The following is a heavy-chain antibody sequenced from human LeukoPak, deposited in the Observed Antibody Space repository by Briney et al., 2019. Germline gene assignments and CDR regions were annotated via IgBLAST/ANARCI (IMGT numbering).Heavy chain of an antibody. D-gene: IGHD2-21*02. V-gene: IGHV4-34*01. CDR3: ARGGGVVVTASQRYFDL. Sequence: SETLSLTCAVDGGSFSGYYWSWIRQPPGKGLEWIGEINHSGSTNYNPSLKSRVTISVDTSKNQFSLKLSSVTAADTAVYYCARGGGVVVTASQRYFDLWGRGTLVTVSS. J-gene: IGHJ2*01. CDR2: INHSGST. CDR1: GGSFSGYY.